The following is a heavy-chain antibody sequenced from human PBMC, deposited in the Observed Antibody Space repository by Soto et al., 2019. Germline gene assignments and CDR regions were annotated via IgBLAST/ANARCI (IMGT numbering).Heavy chain of an antibody. CDR1: GFSLSTSGVG. Sequence: SGPTLVNPTQTLRLTFTFSGFSLSTSGVGVGWIRQPPGKALEWLALIYWDDDKRYSPSLKSRLTITKDTSKNQVVLTMTNMDPVDTATYYCAHRPIMITFGGVVGAFDIWGQGTMVTVSS. D-gene: IGHD3-16*01. CDR3: AHRPIMITFGGVVGAFDI. V-gene: IGHV2-5*02. J-gene: IGHJ3*02. CDR2: IYWDDDK.